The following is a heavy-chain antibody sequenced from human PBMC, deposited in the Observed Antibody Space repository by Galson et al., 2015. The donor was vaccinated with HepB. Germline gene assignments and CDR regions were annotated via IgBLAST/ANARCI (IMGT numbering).Heavy chain of an antibody. Sequence: SVKVSCKVSGYTLTELSMHWVRQAPGKGLEWMGGFDPEDGETIYAQKFQGRVTMTEDTSTDTAYMELSSLRSEDTAVYYCATGVDIVATMGDYWGQGTLVTVSS. CDR2: FDPEDGET. J-gene: IGHJ4*02. CDR1: GYTLTELS. V-gene: IGHV1-24*01. D-gene: IGHD5-12*01. CDR3: ATGVDIVATMGDY.